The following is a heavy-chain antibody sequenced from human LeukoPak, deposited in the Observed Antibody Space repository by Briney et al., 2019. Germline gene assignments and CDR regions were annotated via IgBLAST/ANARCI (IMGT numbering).Heavy chain of an antibody. J-gene: IGHJ4*02. CDR2: ISYDGNNK. CDR3: ARGANYYDGSGYWRPFDY. V-gene: IGHV3-30-3*01. Sequence: PGGSLRLSCAASGFAFGSEAMSWVRQSPGKGLEWVAVISYDGNNKFYADSVKGRFTISRDNSKNTLYLQMNSLRAEDTAVYYCARGANYYDGSGYWRPFDYWGQGTLVTVSS. D-gene: IGHD3-22*01. CDR1: GFAFGSEA.